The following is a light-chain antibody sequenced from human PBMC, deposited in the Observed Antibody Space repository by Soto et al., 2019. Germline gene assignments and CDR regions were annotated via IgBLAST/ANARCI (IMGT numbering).Light chain of an antibody. J-gene: IGKJ5*01. CDR2: DSS. V-gene: IGKV1-33*01. CDR1: QDISNY. CDR3: QQSHSTPIT. Sequence: DIQMTQSPSSLSASVGDRFTITCHASQDISNYLNWYHQKPGKAPKLLIYDSSNLETGVPSRFSGSGSGTDFTFTISSLQPEDFATYYCQQSHSTPITFGQGTRLENK.